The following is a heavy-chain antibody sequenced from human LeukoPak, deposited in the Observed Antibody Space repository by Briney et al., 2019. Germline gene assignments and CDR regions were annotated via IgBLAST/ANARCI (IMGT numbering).Heavy chain of an antibody. J-gene: IGHJ4*02. CDR3: ARFDRYSSSWYYFDY. D-gene: IGHD6-13*01. V-gene: IGHV3-48*02. Sequence: GGSLRLSCAASGFTFSSYSMNWVRQAPGKGLEWVSYISSSSSTIYYADSVKGRFTIPRDNAKNSLYLQMNSLRDEDTAVYYCARFDRYSSSWYYFDYWGQGTLVTVSS. CDR1: GFTFSSYS. CDR2: ISSSSSTI.